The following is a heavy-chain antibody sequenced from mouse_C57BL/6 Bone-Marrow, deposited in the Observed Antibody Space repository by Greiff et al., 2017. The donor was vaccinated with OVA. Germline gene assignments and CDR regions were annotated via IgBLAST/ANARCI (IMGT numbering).Heavy chain of an antibody. J-gene: IGHJ4*01. V-gene: IGHV5-6*01. CDR3: ANYDYDGAMDY. D-gene: IGHD2-4*01. CDR1: GFTFSSYG. CDR2: ISSGGSYT. Sequence: EVQVVESGGDLVKPGGSLKLSCAASGFTFSSYGMSWVRQTPDKRLEWVATISSGGSYTYYPDSVKGRFTISRDNAKNTLYLQMSSLKSEDTAMYYCANYDYDGAMDYWGQGTSVTVSS.